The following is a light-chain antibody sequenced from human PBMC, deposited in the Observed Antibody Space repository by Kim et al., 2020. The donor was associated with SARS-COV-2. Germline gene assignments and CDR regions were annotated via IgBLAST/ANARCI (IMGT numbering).Light chain of an antibody. V-gene: IGLV3-1*01. J-gene: IGLJ3*02. CDR2: QDS. Sequence: VSPGQPARIPCSGDKLGDKYACWYQQKPGQSPVLVIYQDSKRPSGIPERFSGSNSGNTATLTISGTQAMDEADYYCQAWDSSTGVFGGGTQLTVL. CDR3: QAWDSSTGV. CDR1: KLGDKY.